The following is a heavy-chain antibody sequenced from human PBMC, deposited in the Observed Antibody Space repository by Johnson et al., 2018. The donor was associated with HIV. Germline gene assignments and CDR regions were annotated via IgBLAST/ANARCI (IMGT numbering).Heavy chain of an antibody. J-gene: IGHJ3*02. Sequence: VQLVESGGGLVQPGGSLRLSCAASGFTVSSNYMSWVRQAPGKGLEWVSVIGTAGDTYYPGSVKGRFTISRENAKNSLYLQMNSLRAEDTAVYYWARGITMIVVVKGDAFDIWGQGTMVTVSS. CDR2: IGTAGDT. V-gene: IGHV3-66*02. CDR3: ARGITMIVVVKGDAFDI. D-gene: IGHD3-22*01. CDR1: GFTVSSNY.